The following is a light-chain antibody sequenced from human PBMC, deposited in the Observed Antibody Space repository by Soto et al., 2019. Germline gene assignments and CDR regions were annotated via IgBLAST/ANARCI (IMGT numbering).Light chain of an antibody. CDR3: APWDGSLNGVV. J-gene: IGLJ2*01. CDR2: SNN. V-gene: IGLV1-44*01. Sequence: QSVLTQPPSASGTPGQRVTISCSGSSSNIGSNTVNWYQQLPGTAPKLLIYSNNQRPSGVPDRFSGSKSGTSASLAISGLQSEDESDYYCAPWDGSLNGVVFGGGTKVTVL. CDR1: SSNIGSNT.